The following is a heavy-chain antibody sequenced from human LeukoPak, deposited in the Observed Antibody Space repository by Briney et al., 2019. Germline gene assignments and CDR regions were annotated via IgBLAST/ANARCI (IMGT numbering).Heavy chain of an antibody. CDR1: GYTFTSYD. CDR2: MNPNSGNT. CDR3: ARVATEWTGRWLESYYYYGMDV. D-gene: IGHD3/OR15-3a*01. V-gene: IGHV1-8*01. Sequence: ASVKVSCKASGYTFTSYDINWVRQATGQGLEWMGWMNPNSGNTGYAQKFQGRVTMTRNTSISTAYMELSSLRSEDTAVYYCARVATEWTGRWLESYYYYGMDVWGQGTTVTVSS. J-gene: IGHJ6*02.